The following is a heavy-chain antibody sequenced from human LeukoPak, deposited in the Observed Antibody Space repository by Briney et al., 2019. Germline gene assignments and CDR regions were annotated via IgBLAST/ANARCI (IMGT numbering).Heavy chain of an antibody. CDR2: ISGSGGST. D-gene: IGHD6-13*01. J-gene: IGHJ6*03. CDR3: AKVAAGPYYYYYYMDV. V-gene: IGHV3-23*01. Sequence: PGGSLRLSCAASGFTFSSHGMSWVRQAPGKGLEWVSAISGSGGSTYYADSVKGRFTISRDNSKNTLYLQMNSLRAEDTAVYYCAKVAAGPYYYYYYMDVWGKGTMVTISS. CDR1: GFTFSSHG.